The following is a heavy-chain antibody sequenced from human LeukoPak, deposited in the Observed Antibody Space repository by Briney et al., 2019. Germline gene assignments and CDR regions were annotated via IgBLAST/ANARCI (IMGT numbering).Heavy chain of an antibody. CDR3: ARDRDYDILAGYYYYGMDV. J-gene: IGHJ6*02. V-gene: IGHV4-4*07. CDR1: GGSISSYY. Sequence: SETLSLTCTVSGGSISSYYWSWIRQPAGKGLEWIGRIYTSGSTNYNPSLKSRVTMSVDTSKNQFSLKLSSVTAADTAVYYCARDRDYDILAGYYYYGMDVWGQGTTVTVSS. D-gene: IGHD3-9*01. CDR2: IYTSGST.